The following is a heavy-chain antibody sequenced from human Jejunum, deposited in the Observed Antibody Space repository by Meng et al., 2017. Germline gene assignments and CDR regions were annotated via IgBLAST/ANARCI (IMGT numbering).Heavy chain of an antibody. J-gene: IGHJ4*02. CDR2: IVPVLGLA. D-gene: IGHD5-18*01. Sequence: QVQLVQSGAEVKKPGSSVKVSCKASGGTFSTYTINGVRQAPGQGLEWRGKIVPVLGLADYAQKFQGRVTITADRSTSTAYMELSSLRSEDTAMYYCARDGDTYVGGYYFDYWGQGTLVTVSS. CDR3: ARDGDTYVGGYYFDY. CDR1: GGTFSTYT. V-gene: IGHV1-69*08.